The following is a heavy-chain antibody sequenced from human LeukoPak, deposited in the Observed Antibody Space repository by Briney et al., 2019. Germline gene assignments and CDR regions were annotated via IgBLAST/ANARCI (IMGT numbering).Heavy chain of an antibody. CDR3: ARSPSNIATKHDNAFDI. Sequence: SETLSLTCTVSGGFISSYYLSWIRQPAGKGLEWIGRIYTSGSTNYNPSLKSRVTMSVDTSKNQFSLKLSSVTAADTAVYYCARSPSNIATKHDNAFDIWGQGTMVTVSS. V-gene: IGHV4-4*07. D-gene: IGHD6-13*01. CDR1: GGFISSYY. J-gene: IGHJ3*02. CDR2: IYTSGST.